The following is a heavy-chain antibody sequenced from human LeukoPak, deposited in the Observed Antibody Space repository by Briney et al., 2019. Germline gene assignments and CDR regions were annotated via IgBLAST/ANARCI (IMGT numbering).Heavy chain of an antibody. J-gene: IGHJ5*02. CDR2: ISSSSSYI. Sequence: PGGSLRLSCAASGFTFSSYSMNWVRQAPGKGLEWVSSISSSSSYIYYADSVKGRFTISRDNAKNSLYLQMNSLRAEDTAVYYCARDVTGYCSSTSCYAGNNWFDPWGQGTLVTVSS. V-gene: IGHV3-21*04. CDR3: ARDVTGYCSSTSCYAGNNWFDP. D-gene: IGHD2-2*01. CDR1: GFTFSSYS.